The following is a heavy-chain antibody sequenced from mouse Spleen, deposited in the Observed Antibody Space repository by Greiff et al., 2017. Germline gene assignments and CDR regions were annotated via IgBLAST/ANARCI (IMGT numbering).Heavy chain of an antibody. CDR2: IDPSDSET. CDR3: ARWDGYYVDY. CDR1: GYTFTSYW. V-gene: IGHV1-52*01. D-gene: IGHD2-3*01. Sequence: QVQLQQPGAELVRSGSSVKLSCKASGYTFTSYWMHWVKQRPIQGLEWIGNIDPSDSETHYNQKFKDKATLTVDKSSSTAYMQLSSLTSEDSAVYYCARWDGYYVDYWGQGTTLTVSS. J-gene: IGHJ2*01.